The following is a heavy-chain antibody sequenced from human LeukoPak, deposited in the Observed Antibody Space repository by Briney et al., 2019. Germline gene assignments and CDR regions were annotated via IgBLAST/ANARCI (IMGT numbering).Heavy chain of an antibody. V-gene: IGHV4-61*01. D-gene: IGHD2-2*01. CDR3: ASLYCSSTSCYFDY. J-gene: IGHJ4*02. Sequence: PSQTLSLTCTVSGGSVSSGSYYWSWIRQPPGKGLQWIGDIDYSGSTNYNPSLKCRFTISVDTSKNKFSLRLSSVTAADTAVFYCASLYCSSTSCYFDYWGQGALLTVPS. CDR1: GGSVSSGSYY. CDR2: IDYSGST.